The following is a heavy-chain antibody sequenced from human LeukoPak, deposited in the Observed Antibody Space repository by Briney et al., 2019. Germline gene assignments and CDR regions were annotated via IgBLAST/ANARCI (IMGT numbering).Heavy chain of an antibody. D-gene: IGHD1-1*01. Sequence: PSETLSLTCTVSGGSISSYYWSWIRQPAGKGLEWIGRIYTSGSTNYNPSPKSRVTISVDTSKNQFSLKLSSVTAADTAVYYCARQQSGNWNDVGLDYWGQGTLVTVSS. V-gene: IGHV4-4*07. J-gene: IGHJ4*02. CDR3: ARQQSGNWNDVGLDY. CDR2: IYTSGST. CDR1: GGSISSYY.